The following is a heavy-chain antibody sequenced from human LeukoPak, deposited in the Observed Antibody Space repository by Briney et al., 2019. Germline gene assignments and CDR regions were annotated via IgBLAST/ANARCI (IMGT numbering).Heavy chain of an antibody. Sequence: TSETLSLTCTVSGGSISSSSYYWGWIRQPPGKGLEWIGSIYYSGSTYYNPSLKSRVTISVDTSNNQFCLKLSSVTAADTAVYYCARHVLSGYLNYWYFDLWGRGTLVTVSS. CDR3: ARHVLSGYLNYWYFDL. D-gene: IGHD3-3*01. CDR2: IYYSGST. CDR1: GGSISSSSYY. J-gene: IGHJ2*01. V-gene: IGHV4-39*01.